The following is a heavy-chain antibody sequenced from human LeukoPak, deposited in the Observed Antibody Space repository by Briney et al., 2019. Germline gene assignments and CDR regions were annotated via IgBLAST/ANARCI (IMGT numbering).Heavy chain of an antibody. J-gene: IGHJ4*02. V-gene: IGHV3-49*04. CDR1: GFTFGDYA. CDR2: IRSKAYGGTT. Sequence: GGSLRLSCTASGFTFGDYAMSWVRQAPGKGLEGVGFIRSKAYGGTTEYAASVKGTFTISRDDSKSIAYLQMNSLKTEDTAVYYCTSQHGYWGQGTLVTVSS. CDR3: TSQHGY.